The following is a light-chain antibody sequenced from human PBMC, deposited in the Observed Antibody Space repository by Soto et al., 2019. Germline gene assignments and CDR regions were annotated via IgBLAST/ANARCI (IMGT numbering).Light chain of an antibody. J-gene: IGKJ4*01. CDR1: QSVLYSSNDKNY. V-gene: IGKV4-1*01. Sequence: DIVMTQSPDSLAVSLGERATINCKSSQSVLYSSNDKNYLAWYQQKPGQPPKLLIYWASTRESGVPDRFSGSGSGTDFTLTISSLQAEDVAVYYCQHYYSTPLTFGGGTKAEI. CDR3: QHYYSTPLT. CDR2: WAS.